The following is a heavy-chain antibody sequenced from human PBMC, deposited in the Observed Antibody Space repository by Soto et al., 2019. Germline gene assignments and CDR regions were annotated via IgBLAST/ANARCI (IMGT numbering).Heavy chain of an antibody. CDR3: AKELGEYCTGGSCYYFDY. Sequence: QVQLVESGGGVVQPGRSLRLSCAASGFTFSTYGMHWVRQAPGKGLEWVAVISYDGSNKYYADSVKGRFTISRDNSKNTXXLQMIRLRAEDTAVYYCAKELGEYCTGGSCYYFDYWGQGTLVTVSS. V-gene: IGHV3-30*18. J-gene: IGHJ4*02. CDR2: ISYDGSNK. D-gene: IGHD2-15*01. CDR1: GFTFSTYG.